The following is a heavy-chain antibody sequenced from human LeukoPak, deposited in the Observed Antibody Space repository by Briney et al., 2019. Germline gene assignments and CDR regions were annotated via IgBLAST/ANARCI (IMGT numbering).Heavy chain of an antibody. CDR2: IKEDGSEK. Sequence: PGGSLRLSCAASGFIFSTYWMAWVRQAPGKGLEWVANIKEDGSEKYYVDSVKGRFTISRDNAKNSLYLQMNSLRAEDTAVYYCARGYYYDSSGYSYWGQGTLVTVSS. D-gene: IGHD3-22*01. CDR3: ARGYYYDSSGYSY. CDR1: GFIFSTYW. V-gene: IGHV3-7*01. J-gene: IGHJ4*02.